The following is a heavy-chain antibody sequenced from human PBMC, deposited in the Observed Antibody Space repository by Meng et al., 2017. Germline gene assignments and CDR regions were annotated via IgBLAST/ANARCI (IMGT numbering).Heavy chain of an antibody. CDR3: AGSPLQASQIDY. CDR1: GYTFTSYA. CDR2: INAGNGNT. D-gene: IGHD2-15*01. V-gene: IGHV1-3*01. J-gene: IGHJ4*02. Sequence: QVQLVESGAEVKKPGVSVKVSCKASGYTFTSYAMHWVRQAPGQRLEWMGWINAGNGNTKYSQKFQGRVTITRDTSASTAYMELSSLRSEDTAVYYCAGSPLQASQIDYWGQGTLVTVSS.